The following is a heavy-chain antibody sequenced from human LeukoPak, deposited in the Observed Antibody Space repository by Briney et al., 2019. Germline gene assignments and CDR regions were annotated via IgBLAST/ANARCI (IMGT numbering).Heavy chain of an antibody. CDR1: GFTFSSYA. Sequence: GRSLRLSCAASGFTFSSYAMHWVRRAPGKGLEWVAVISYDGSNKYYADSVKGRFTISRDNSKNTLYLQMNSLRAEDTAVYYCARGQIADYWGQGTLVTVSS. CDR3: ARGQIADY. J-gene: IGHJ4*02. V-gene: IGHV3-30-3*01. CDR2: ISYDGSNK. D-gene: IGHD2-21*01.